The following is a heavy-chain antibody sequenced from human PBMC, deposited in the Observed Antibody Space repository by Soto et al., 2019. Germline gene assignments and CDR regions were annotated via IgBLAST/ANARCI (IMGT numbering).Heavy chain of an antibody. CDR3: ARGTYDFWSGYYMPDYYYYYGMDV. V-gene: IGHV3-48*02. J-gene: IGHJ6*02. Sequence: GSLRLSCAASGFTFSSYSMNWVRQAPGKGLEWVSYISSSSSTIYYADSVKGRFTISRDNAKNSLYLQMNSLRDEDTAVYYCARGTYDFWSGYYMPDYYYYYGMDVWGQGTTVTVSS. D-gene: IGHD3-3*01. CDR1: GFTFSSYS. CDR2: ISSSSSTI.